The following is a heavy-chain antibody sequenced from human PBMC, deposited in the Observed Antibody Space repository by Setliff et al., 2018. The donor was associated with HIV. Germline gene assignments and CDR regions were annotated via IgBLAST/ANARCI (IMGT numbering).Heavy chain of an antibody. V-gene: IGHV4-31*03. CDR3: ARDLRFDP. CDR1: GGSMSSGGYY. Sequence: SETLSLTCNVSGGSMSSGGYYWSWIRQRPGRGLEWIGYIYYSGSTYYNPSLKSRVTISVDTSKNQFSLKLSSVTAADTAVYYCARDLRFDPWGQGTLVTVSS. J-gene: IGHJ5*02. CDR2: IYYSGST.